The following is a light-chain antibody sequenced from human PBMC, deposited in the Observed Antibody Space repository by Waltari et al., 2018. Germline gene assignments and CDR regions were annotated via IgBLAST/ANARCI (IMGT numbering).Light chain of an antibody. CDR3: HQYYSLPYT. V-gene: IGKV4-1*01. J-gene: IGKJ2*01. CDR1: PSVFYTSNNKNY. CDR2: WAS. Sequence: DIVMPQSPDSLSVSLGERTTINCRTSPSVFYTSNNKNYLAWYQHNAGQPPKLLLYWASTRESGVPDRFSGSGSGTDFTLTISSLQAEDVAVYFCHQYYSLPYTFGQGTKLEIK.